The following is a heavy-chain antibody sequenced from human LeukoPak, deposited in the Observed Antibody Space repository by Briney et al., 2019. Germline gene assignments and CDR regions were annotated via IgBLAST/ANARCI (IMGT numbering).Heavy chain of an antibody. D-gene: IGHD2-15*01. CDR3: AREAGVVVAATYYFDY. CDR1: GGSLSTTSW. J-gene: IGHJ4*02. Sequence: SETLSLTCAVSGGSLSTTSWWVWLRQPPGKGLEWIGEVYHSGGGNKNYNPSLKSRATISIDTSRNQFSLNLRSVTAADTAVYYCAREAGVVVAATYYFDYWGQGTLVTVSS. V-gene: IGHV4-4*02. CDR2: VYHSGGGNK.